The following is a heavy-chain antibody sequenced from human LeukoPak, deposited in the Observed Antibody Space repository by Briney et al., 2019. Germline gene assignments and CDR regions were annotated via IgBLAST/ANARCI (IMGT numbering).Heavy chain of an antibody. Sequence: GASVKVSCKASGYTFINHGVTWVRQAPGQGPEWMGRINVKSGATDYAQKFQGRVTVTRDTSISTAYMELSSLRSDDTAVYYCARVGRESSTGWLDYWGQGTTVTVSS. CDR2: INVKSGAT. V-gene: IGHV1-2*06. D-gene: IGHD6-19*01. CDR1: GYTFINHG. CDR3: ARVGRESSTGWLDY. J-gene: IGHJ4*03.